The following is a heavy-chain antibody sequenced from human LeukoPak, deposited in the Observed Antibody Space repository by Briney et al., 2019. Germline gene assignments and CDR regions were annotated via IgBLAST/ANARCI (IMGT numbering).Heavy chain of an antibody. CDR2: IYTRGST. CDR1: VRPQRRFH. V-gene: IGHV4-4*07. CDR3: ARGHYNSGYYANDYYYMDV. J-gene: IGHJ6*03. Sequence: WDPLSLIYSVSVRPQRRFHWSWIREAPGKGPGWIGRIYTRGSTNYNPALESRVTMSVDTSKDQFSLKLSSVTAADTAEYYCARGHYNSGYYANDYYYMDVWGKGTTVTVSS. D-gene: IGHD6-19*01.